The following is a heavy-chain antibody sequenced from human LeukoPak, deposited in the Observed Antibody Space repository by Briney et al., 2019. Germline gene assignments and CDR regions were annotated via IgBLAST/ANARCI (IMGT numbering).Heavy chain of an antibody. V-gene: IGHV1-69*05. CDR3: ATPYSSSSVAPMDV. CDR1: GGTFSGYA. J-gene: IGHJ6*03. CDR2: IIPIFGTA. D-gene: IGHD6-6*01. Sequence: VASVKVSCKASGGTFSGYAISWVRQAPGQGLEWMGRIIPIFGTANYAQKFQGRVTITTDESTSTAYMELSSLRSEDTAVYYCATPYSSSSVAPMDVWGKGTTVTVSS.